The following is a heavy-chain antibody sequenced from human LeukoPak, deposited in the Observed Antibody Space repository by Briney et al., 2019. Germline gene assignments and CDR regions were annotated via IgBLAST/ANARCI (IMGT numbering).Heavy chain of an antibody. V-gene: IGHV3-23*01. CDR2: IRSNGGDT. Sequence: QTGGSLRLSCAASGFTFSSYSMTWVRQAPGKGLEWVSTIRSNGGDTFYTDSVKGRFTISRDNSKNTLYLEMNSLRAEDTAVYYXARGGYTTWFDPWGQGTLVTVSS. CDR3: ARGGYTTWFDP. J-gene: IGHJ5*02. CDR1: GFTFSSYS. D-gene: IGHD2-15*01.